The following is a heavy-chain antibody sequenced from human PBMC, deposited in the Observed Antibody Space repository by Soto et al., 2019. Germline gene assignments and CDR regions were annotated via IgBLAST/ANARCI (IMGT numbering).Heavy chain of an antibody. Sequence: VKVYCKTSGYAFTDYPISWRLKAPGQGLEWMGWISAYNGNTDYAQKLQGRVTMTTDTSTSTAYMELRRLRSDDTAVYYCASYPRRDHRRSRAVVRALLLRGQGTFVIGSS. J-gene: IGHJ1*01. CDR2: ISAYNGNT. V-gene: IGHV1-18*01. CDR3: ASYPRRDHRRSRAVVRALLL. D-gene: IGHD2-2*01. CDR1: GYAFTDYP.